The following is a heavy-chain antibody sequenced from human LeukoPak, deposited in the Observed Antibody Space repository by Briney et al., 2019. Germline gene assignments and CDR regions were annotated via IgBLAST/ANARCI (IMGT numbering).Heavy chain of an antibody. V-gene: IGHV3-30*18. CDR3: ANSEDTAMALFDY. Sequence: GGSLRLSCAASGITLSHYGMHWVRQAPGKGLEWVAVISYDGSNKYYADSVKGRFTISRDNSKNTLYLQMNSLRAEDTAVYYCANSEDTAMALFDYWGQGTLVTVSS. D-gene: IGHD5-18*01. CDR1: GITLSHYG. J-gene: IGHJ4*02. CDR2: ISYDGSNK.